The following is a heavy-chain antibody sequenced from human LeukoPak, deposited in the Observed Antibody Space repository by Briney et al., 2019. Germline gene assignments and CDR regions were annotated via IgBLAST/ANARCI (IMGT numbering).Heavy chain of an antibody. CDR3: ARSRKSLWFGEFSDY. V-gene: IGHV4-4*09. D-gene: IGHD3-10*01. Sequence: SETLSLTCTVSGGSISTSYWTWIRQSPGKGLEWIGYIYTSGSTNYNPSLKSRVTISVDTSKNQFSLKLSSVTAADTAVYYCARSRKSLWFGEFSDYWGQGTLVTVSS. CDR1: GGSISTSY. CDR2: IYTSGST. J-gene: IGHJ4*02.